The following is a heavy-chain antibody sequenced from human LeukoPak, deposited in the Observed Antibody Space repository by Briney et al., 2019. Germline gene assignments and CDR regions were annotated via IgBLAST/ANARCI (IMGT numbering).Heavy chain of an antibody. CDR3: ASGLYGGLFDN. CDR1: RFTFSNYA. J-gene: IGHJ4*02. D-gene: IGHD4/OR15-4a*01. CDR2: ISTNSGST. V-gene: IGHV3-23*01. Sequence: GGSLRLSCVMSRFTFSNYAMNWVRQAPGKGLEWISDISTNSGSTYHIESVRGRFTISRDNSKNTLYLQMNSLRADDTAVYYCASGLYGGLFDNWGQGTLVTVSS.